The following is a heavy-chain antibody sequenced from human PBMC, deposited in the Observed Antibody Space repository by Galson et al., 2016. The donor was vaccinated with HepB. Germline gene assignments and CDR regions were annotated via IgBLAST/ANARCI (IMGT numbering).Heavy chain of an antibody. CDR1: GYKFANYW. J-gene: IGHJ4*02. Sequence: QSGAEVKKPGESLKISCKGSGYKFANYWIGWVRQMPGKGLEWMGIIYPGDLDIKYIQSFQGLVTISVDKSTSTVYLQWSSLKASDTAMYYCARHTFHLDYWGQGTQVTVSS. CDR3: ARHTFHLDY. CDR2: IYPGDLDI. V-gene: IGHV5-51*01.